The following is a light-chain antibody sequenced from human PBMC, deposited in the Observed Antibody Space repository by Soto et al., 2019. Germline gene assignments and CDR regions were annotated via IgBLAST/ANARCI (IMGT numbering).Light chain of an antibody. CDR2: AAS. CDR3: QQYGRT. CDR1: QSISTNY. V-gene: IGKV3-20*01. Sequence: EVVLTQSPGTLSLSPGERATLSCKTSQSISTNYLAWYQHKPGQAPRLLIYAASNRITGIPDRFSGSGSGTDFTLTIXXLXPEXXALYYCQQYGRTFGQGTRLEIK. J-gene: IGKJ5*01.